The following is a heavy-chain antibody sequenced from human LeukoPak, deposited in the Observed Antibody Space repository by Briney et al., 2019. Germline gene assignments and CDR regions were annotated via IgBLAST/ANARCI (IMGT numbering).Heavy chain of an antibody. D-gene: IGHD3-16*02. CDR1: GFTFSSYS. CDR3: ARDFGLGELSLDY. CDR2: ISSSSSYI. V-gene: IGHV3-21*01. J-gene: IGHJ4*02. Sequence: GGSLRLSCAASGFTFSSYSMNWVRQAPGKGLEWVSSISSSSSYIYYADSVKGRFTISRDNAKNSLYLQMNSLRAEDTAVYYCARDFGLGELSLDYWGQGTLVTVSS.